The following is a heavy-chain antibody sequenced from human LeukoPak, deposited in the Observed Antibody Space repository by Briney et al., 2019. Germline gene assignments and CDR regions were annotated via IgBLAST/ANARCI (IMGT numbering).Heavy chain of an antibody. CDR1: GFTFSSYA. D-gene: IGHD6-13*01. J-gene: IGHJ4*02. CDR3: AKTGSSSWGYFDY. V-gene: IGHV3-23*01. Sequence: GGSLRLSCAASGFTFSSYAMSWVRQAPGKGLEWVSAIRGSGGSTYYADSVKGRFTISRDNSKSTLFPQMNSLRPEDTAVYYCAKTGSSSWGYFDYWGQGALVTVSS. CDR2: IRGSGGST.